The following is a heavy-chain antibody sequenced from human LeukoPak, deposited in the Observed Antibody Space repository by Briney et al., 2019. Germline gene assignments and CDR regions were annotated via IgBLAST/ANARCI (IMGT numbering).Heavy chain of an antibody. V-gene: IGHV4-59*01. CDR2: IYYSGST. Sequence: SETLSLTCTVSGGSISSYYWSWIRQPPWKGLEWIGYIYYSGSTNYNPALKSRVTISVDTSTNQFSLKLSSVTAADTAVYYCARRSSYYDSSGYGAYYFDYWGQGTLVTVSS. D-gene: IGHD3-22*01. CDR3: ARRSSYYDSSGYGAYYFDY. J-gene: IGHJ4*02. CDR1: GGSISSYY.